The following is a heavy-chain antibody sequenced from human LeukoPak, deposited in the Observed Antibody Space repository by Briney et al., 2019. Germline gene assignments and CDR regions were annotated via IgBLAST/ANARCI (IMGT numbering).Heavy chain of an antibody. V-gene: IGHV3-74*01. CDR1: GFTFSSYW. Sequence: GGYLRLSCAASGFTFSSYWMHWVRQAPGKGLVWVSRINSDGSSTSYADSVKGRFTISRDNAKNTLYLQMNSLRAEDTAVYYCARGPAVVVAATDYWGQGTLVTVSS. J-gene: IGHJ4*02. D-gene: IGHD2-15*01. CDR3: ARGPAVVVAATDY. CDR2: INSDGSST.